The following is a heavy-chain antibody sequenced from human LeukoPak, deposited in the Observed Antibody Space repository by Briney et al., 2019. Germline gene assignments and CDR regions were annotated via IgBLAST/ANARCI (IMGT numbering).Heavy chain of an antibody. CDR1: GDSVSSISAA. CDR3: ASSMNSYSSSWYYFDY. J-gene: IGHJ4*02. Sequence: SQTLSLTCAISGDSVSSISAAWNWIRQSPSRGLEWLGRTYYRSKWYNDYAVSVKSRITINPDTSKNQFSLQLNSVTPEDTAVYYCASSMNSYSSSWYYFDYWGQGTLVTVSS. D-gene: IGHD6-13*01. CDR2: TYYRSKWYN. V-gene: IGHV6-1*01.